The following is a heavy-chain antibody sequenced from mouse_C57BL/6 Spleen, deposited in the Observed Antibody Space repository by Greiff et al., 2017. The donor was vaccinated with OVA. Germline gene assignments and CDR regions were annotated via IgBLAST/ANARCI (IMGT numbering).Heavy chain of an antibody. Sequence: EVQLVESGGGLVKPGGSLKLSCAASGFTFSSYTMSWVRQTPEKRLEWVATISGGGGNTYYPDSVKGRFTISRDNAKNTLYLQMSSLRSEDTALYYCARKNPYYFYYFDDWGQGTTLTVSS. J-gene: IGHJ2*01. V-gene: IGHV5-9*01. CDR3: ARKNPYYFYYFDD. CDR1: GFTFSSYT. CDR2: ISGGGGNT. D-gene: IGHD5-2*01.